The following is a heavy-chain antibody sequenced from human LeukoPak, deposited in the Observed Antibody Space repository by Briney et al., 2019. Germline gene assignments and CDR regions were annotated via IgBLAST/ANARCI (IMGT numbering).Heavy chain of an antibody. V-gene: IGHV1-3*01. D-gene: IGHD3-3*01. CDR1: GYTFTSYA. CDR2: INAGNGDT. J-gene: IGHJ3*02. Sequence: ALVKVSCKASGYTFTSYAMHWVRQAPGQRLEWMGWINAGNGDTKYSQKFQGRVTITRDTSASTAYMELSGLRSEDTAVYYCARDFGRNLITIFGRSDAFDIWGQGTMVTVSS. CDR3: ARDFGRNLITIFGRSDAFDI.